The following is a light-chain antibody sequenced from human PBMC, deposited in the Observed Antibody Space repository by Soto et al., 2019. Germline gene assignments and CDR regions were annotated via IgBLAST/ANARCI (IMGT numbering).Light chain of an antibody. CDR2: EVT. CDR1: SSDIGGYNY. V-gene: IGLV2-8*01. Sequence: QSALTQPPSASGSPGQSVTISCTGTSSDIGGYNYVSWYQQHPGQAPKLILYEVTKRPSGVPDRFSGSKSGNTASLTVSGLQAEDEAVYHCSSYAGNNNLKFGGGTQLTVL. CDR3: SSYAGNNNLK. J-gene: IGLJ3*02.